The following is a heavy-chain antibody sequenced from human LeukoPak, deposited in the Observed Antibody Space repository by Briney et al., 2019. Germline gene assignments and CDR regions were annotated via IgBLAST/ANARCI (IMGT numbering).Heavy chain of an antibody. CDR3: AKCMSATGVCLNFDS. CDR2: ISGRDDTTYYTDSPEGST. V-gene: IGHV3-23*01. D-gene: IGHD2-21*02. Sequence: GGSLRLSCEACGFTFLNYAMSWVRQAPGKGLQWVSGISGRDDTTYYTDSPEGSTYYTNSAEGRFTISRDNSKNTVYLQIDSMGVEDTGVYYCAKCMSATGVCLNFDSWGQGILVTVSS. CDR1: GFTFLNYA. J-gene: IGHJ4*02.